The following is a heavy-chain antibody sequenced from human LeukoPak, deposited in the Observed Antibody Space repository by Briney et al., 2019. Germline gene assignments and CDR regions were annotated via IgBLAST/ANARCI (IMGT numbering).Heavy chain of an antibody. CDR1: GGSFSRYY. D-gene: IGHD3-9*01. CDR3: ARDPPDILDALDI. J-gene: IGHJ3*02. CDR2: IYGRGGT. V-gene: IGHV4-4*07. Sequence: SEPLSLTCTVSGGSFSRYYWSWLRQSAGKGLEWYGRIYGRGGTSYNPTLKSRVTMSDDPSKNQFSLKLSSVTAADTAVYYGARDPPDILDALDIWGQGTMDTVSS.